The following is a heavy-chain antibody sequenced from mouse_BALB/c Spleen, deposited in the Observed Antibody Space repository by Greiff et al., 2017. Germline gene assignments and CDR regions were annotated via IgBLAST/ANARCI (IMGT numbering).Heavy chain of an antibody. CDR2: IWGDGST. Sequence: QVQLQQSGPGLVAPSQSLSITCTVSGFSLTGYGVNWVRQPPGKGLEWLGMIWGDGSTDYNSALKSRLSISKDNSKGQVFLKMNSLQTDDTARYYCARDGSSYYWYFDVWGAGTTVTVSS. J-gene: IGHJ1*01. CDR3: ARDGSSYYWYFDV. V-gene: IGHV2-6-7*01. D-gene: IGHD1-1*01. CDR1: GFSLTGYG.